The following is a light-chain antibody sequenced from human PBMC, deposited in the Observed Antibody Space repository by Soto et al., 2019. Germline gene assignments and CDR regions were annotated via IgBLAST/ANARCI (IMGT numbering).Light chain of an antibody. CDR3: QQSYSTRIT. V-gene: IGKV1-5*03. CDR1: QSVSGW. CDR2: KAS. J-gene: IGKJ5*01. Sequence: DIQMPPNTSTLSASVGDTVTVPCRASQSVSGWLAWYQQKPGEAPKLLIYKASSLQSGVPSRFSGSGSGTDFTLTISSLQPEDFATYYCQQSYSTRITFGQGTRLENK.